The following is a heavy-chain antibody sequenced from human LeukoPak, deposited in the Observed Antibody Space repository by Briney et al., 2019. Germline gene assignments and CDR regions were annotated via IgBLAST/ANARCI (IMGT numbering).Heavy chain of an antibody. V-gene: IGHV4-61*02. CDR1: GGSISSGSYY. CDR3: VTERSRNYRPGDFDY. Sequence: SPSQSLSLTCTVSGGSISSGSYYWSWIRQPAGKGLEWIGRIYTSGSTNYNPSLKSRVTISVDTSKNQFSLKLTSVTAADTAVYYCVTERSRNYRPGDFDYWGQGTLVTVSS. CDR2: IYTSGST. J-gene: IGHJ4*02. D-gene: IGHD3-16*01.